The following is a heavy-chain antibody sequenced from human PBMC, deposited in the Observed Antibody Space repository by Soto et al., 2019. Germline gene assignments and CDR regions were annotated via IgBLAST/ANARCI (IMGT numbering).Heavy chain of an antibody. Sequence: QVQLVQSGAEVMDPGASVKVSCKTSGYTFTDYYIHWVRQAPGQGLEWMGWINPNSGGTHSAQNFQGRVTLNRDTSINTAYMELSSLTSDDTAVYYCSRRGDGRGGVVKAAPFDPWGQGTLVTVSS. D-gene: IGHD2-15*01. J-gene: IGHJ5*02. V-gene: IGHV1-2*02. CDR1: GYTFTDYY. CDR3: SRRGDGRGGVVKAAPFDP. CDR2: INPNSGGT.